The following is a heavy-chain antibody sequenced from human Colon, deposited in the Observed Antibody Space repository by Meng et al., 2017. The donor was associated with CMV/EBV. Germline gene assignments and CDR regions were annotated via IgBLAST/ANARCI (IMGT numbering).Heavy chain of an antibody. Sequence: GGSLRLSCSASGFNFNKFDMSWVRQAPGKGLEWVSSIGGGGVNAYYTEAVKGRVTISRDNSRHTLYLELSSLRADDTAVYYCAKGADYLNFWSGYAYWGQGTLVTVSS. V-gene: IGHV3-23*01. CDR2: IGGGGVNA. CDR1: GFNFNKFD. CDR3: AKGADYLNFWSGYAY. J-gene: IGHJ4*02. D-gene: IGHD3-3*01.